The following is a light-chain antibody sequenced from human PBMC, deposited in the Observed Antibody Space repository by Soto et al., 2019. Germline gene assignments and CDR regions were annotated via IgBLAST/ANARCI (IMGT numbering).Light chain of an antibody. J-gene: IGLJ1*01. CDR1: SANIGNNF. V-gene: IGLV1-47*02. CDR2: STD. Sequence: QSVLTQPPSASGTPGQRVIISCSGTSANIGNNFVCWYQHLPGMAPKLLIYSTDQRPSGVPDRFSGSKSGTSASLAISGLRSEDEADYYCVAWDDSLSGLVFGTGTKVTV. CDR3: VAWDDSLSGLV.